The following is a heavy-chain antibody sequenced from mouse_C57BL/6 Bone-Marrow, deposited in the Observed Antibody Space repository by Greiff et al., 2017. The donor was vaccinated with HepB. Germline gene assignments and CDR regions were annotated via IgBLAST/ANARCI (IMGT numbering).Heavy chain of an antibody. CDR3: ARSLYYGYLDY. CDR2: IDPSDSYT. D-gene: IGHD2-2*01. CDR1: GYTFTSYW. Sequence: QVHVKQPGAELVMPGASVKLSCKASGYTFTSYWMHWVKQRPGQVLEWIGEIDPSDSYTNYDQKFKGKSTLTVDKSSSTAYMQLSSLTSEDSAVYYCARSLYYGYLDYWGQGTSVTVSS. V-gene: IGHV1-69*01. J-gene: IGHJ4*01.